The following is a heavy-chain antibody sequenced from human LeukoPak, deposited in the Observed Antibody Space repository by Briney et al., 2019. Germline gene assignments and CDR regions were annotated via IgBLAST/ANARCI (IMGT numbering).Heavy chain of an antibody. CDR1: GGSISSYY. Sequence: SETLSLTCTVSGGSISSYYWSWIRQPPGKGLEWIGYIYYSGSTNYNPSLKSRVTISVDTSKNQFSLKLSSVTAADTAVYYCARHGGGYNPWYFDYWGQGTLVTVSS. CDR3: ARHGGGYNPWYFDY. V-gene: IGHV4-59*08. J-gene: IGHJ4*02. D-gene: IGHD5-24*01. CDR2: IYYSGST.